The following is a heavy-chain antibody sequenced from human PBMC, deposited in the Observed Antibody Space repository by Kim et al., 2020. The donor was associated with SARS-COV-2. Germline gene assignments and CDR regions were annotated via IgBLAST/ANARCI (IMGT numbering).Heavy chain of an antibody. CDR1: GFTFSSYS. J-gene: IGHJ3*02. CDR3: ARDMSSSNHDAFDI. D-gene: IGHD6-13*01. CDR2: ISSSSSYI. V-gene: IGHV3-21*01. Sequence: GGSLRLSCAASGFTFSSYSMNWVRQAPGKGLEWVSSISSSSSYIYYADSVKGRFTISRDNAKNSLYLQMNSLRAEDTAVYYCARDMSSSNHDAFDIWGQGTMVTVSS.